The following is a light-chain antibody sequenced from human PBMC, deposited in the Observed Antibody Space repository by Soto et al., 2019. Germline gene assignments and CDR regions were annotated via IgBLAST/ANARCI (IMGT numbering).Light chain of an antibody. Sequence: EIVMTQSPATLSVSPGERATLSCRASKGVGSTLAWYQQKPGQTPRLLLYAASTRATGVPARFSGSGSGTEFTLTTDSLPSEDFAVYDCPHYHSWPLTFGGGTKVEIK. CDR1: KGVGST. CDR2: AAS. J-gene: IGKJ4*01. CDR3: PHYHSWPLT. V-gene: IGKV3-15*01.